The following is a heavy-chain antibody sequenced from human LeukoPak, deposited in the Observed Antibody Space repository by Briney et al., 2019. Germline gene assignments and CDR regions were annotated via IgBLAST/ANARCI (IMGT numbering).Heavy chain of an antibody. V-gene: IGHV4-30-2*05. J-gene: IGHJ5*02. D-gene: IGHD2-15*01. CDR2: IYHSGST. CDR1: GGSISSGGYY. Sequence: SETLSLTCTVSGGSISSGGYYWSWIRQPPGKGLEWIGYIYHSGSTYDNPSLKSRVTISVDTSKNQFSLKLSSVTAADTAVYYCARDGPAVVAANWFDPWGQGTLVTVSS. CDR3: ARDGPAVVAANWFDP.